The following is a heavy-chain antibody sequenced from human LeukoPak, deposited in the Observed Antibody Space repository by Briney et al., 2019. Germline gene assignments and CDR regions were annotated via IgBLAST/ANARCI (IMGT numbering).Heavy chain of an antibody. J-gene: IGHJ4*02. Sequence: GGSLRLSCEASGFTFSSYWMHWVRQDPGRGLVWVSRIKSDGSNYYADSVKGRFTISRDNAKNTLYLQMNSLRAEDTAVYYCARGAWTAYYFDYWGQGTLVTVSS. CDR3: ARGAWTAYYFDY. CDR1: GFTFSSYW. D-gene: IGHD3/OR15-3a*01. V-gene: IGHV3-74*01. CDR2: IKSDGSN.